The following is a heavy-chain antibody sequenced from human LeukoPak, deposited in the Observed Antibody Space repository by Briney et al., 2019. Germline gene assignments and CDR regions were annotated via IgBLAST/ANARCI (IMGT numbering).Heavy chain of an antibody. J-gene: IGHJ6*04. V-gene: IGHV1-18*04. CDR3: ARDRVWFANYYYYGMDV. D-gene: IGHD3-10*01. Sequence: ASVKVSCKASGYTFTSYGISWVRQAPGQGLEWMGWISAYNGNTNYAQKFQGRVTMTTDTSTSTAYMELRSLRSDDTAVYYCARDRVWFANYYYYGMDVWGKGTTVTVSS. CDR1: GYTFTSYG. CDR2: ISAYNGNT.